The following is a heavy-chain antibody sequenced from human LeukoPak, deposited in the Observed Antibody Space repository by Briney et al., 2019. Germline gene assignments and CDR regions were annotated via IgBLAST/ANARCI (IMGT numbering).Heavy chain of an antibody. J-gene: IGHJ5*02. D-gene: IGHD2-21*02. CDR3: ARRAYCAGDCPNWFDP. V-gene: IGHV5-51*01. CDR1: GYSFNSYW. Sequence: GESLKISCKGSGYSFNSYWIGWVRQMLGKGLEWMGNIYPGDSDTRYSPSFQGQVTISAGKSITTAYLQWSSLKASDTAMYYCARRAYCAGDCPNWFDPWGQGTLVTVSS. CDR2: IYPGDSDT.